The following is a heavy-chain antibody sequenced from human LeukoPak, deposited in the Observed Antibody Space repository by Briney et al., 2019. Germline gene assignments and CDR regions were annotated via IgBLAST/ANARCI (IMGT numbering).Heavy chain of an antibody. CDR1: GDSVSSNSAA. V-gene: IGHV6-1*01. Sequence: SQTLSLTCAISGDSVSSNSAAWNWIRQSPSRVLEWLGRTYYRSKWYNDYAVSVKSRITINPDTSKNQFSLQLNSVTPEDTAVYYCARDPLLSMVRGVIITSFDAFDIWGQGTMVTVSS. CDR2: TYYRSKWYN. D-gene: IGHD3-10*01. J-gene: IGHJ3*02. CDR3: ARDPLLSMVRGVIITSFDAFDI.